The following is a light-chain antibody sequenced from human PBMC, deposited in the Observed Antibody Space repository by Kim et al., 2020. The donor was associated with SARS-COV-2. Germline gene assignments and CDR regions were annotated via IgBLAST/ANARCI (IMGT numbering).Light chain of an antibody. J-gene: IGLJ1*01. CDR3: QVWVSSSDHYF. CDR2: YDS. Sequence: SYELTQPPSVSVAPGKTARITCGGNNIGSKSVHWYQQKPGQAPVLVIYYDSDRPSGIPERFSGSNSGNTATLTISRVEAGDEADYYCQVWVSSSDHYFFG. CDR1: NIGSKS. V-gene: IGLV3-21*04.